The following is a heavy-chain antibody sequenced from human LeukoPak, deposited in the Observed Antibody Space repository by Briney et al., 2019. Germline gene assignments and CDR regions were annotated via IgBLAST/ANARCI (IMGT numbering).Heavy chain of an antibody. V-gene: IGHV1-46*01. Sequence: ASVKVSCKASGYTFTSYYMHWVRQAPGQGLEWMGIINPSGGSTSHAQKFQGRVTMTRDTSTSTVYMELSSLRSEDTAVYYCARDHSSGWYDYWGQGTLVTVSS. D-gene: IGHD6-19*01. CDR2: INPSGGST. J-gene: IGHJ4*02. CDR3: ARDHSSGWYDY. CDR1: GYTFTSYY.